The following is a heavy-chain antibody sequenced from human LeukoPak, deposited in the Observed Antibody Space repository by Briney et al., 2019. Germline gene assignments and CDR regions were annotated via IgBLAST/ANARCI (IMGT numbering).Heavy chain of an antibody. CDR3: ARGNAN. CDR1: GCSINSYY. V-gene: IGHV4-59*01. CDR2: ISYSGST. Sequence: PSETLSLTYTVSGCSINSYYWSWIRQPPGKGLEWIGYISYSGSTNYNPSLKSRVTISVDTSKNLFFLRLTSVTVADTALYYCARGNANWGQGTLVTVSS. J-gene: IGHJ4*02.